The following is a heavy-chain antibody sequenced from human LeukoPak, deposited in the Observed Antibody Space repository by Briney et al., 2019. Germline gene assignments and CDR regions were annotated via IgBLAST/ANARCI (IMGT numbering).Heavy chain of an antibody. Sequence: GSSGKVSCKASGYTFTNYGITRVRQAPGPGLEWMGWISSNTSDTNYPQTFQDRVTMTTDTSTSTASLELRSTRSDDTAVYYCARVGMTIVATMAYWGQGTQVTVSS. CDR1: GYTFTNYG. V-gene: IGHV1-18*01. CDR2: ISSNTSDT. CDR3: ARVGMTIVATMAY. J-gene: IGHJ1*01. D-gene: IGHD5-12*01.